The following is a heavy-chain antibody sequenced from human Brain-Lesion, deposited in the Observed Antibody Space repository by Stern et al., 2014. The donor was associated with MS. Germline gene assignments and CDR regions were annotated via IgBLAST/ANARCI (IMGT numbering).Heavy chain of an antibody. Sequence: QVQLVQSGGGVVQPGRPLRLSCVASGFTFGSCAMHWVRQAPGKGLEWVAGVSYDGSNKYYAASVKGRFTISRDNSQNTLYMQMSSLRPEDTAVYYCAKDRQYLTYFFDHWGQGSLVTVSS. CDR3: AKDRQYLTYFFDH. J-gene: IGHJ5*02. CDR1: GFTFGSCA. V-gene: IGHV3-30*18. D-gene: IGHD2/OR15-2a*01. CDR2: VSYDGSNK.